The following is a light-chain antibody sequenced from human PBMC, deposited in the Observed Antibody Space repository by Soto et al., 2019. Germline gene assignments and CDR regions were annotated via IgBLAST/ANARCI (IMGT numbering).Light chain of an antibody. CDR3: QHHGNSPTT. CDR2: GAS. V-gene: IGKV3-20*01. J-gene: IGKJ5*01. CDR1: QSVTNNY. Sequence: EIVLTQAPVPLSFSPGERATLSCRASQSVTNNYLAWYQQNHGQAPRLLIDGASSRATGDPDRFSGTGSGTDFTLNISRMEPEDDTVFYCQHHGNSPTTSGQGTRLEIK.